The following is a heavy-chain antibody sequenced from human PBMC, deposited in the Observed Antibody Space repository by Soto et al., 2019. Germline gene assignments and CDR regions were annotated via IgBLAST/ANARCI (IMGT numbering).Heavy chain of an antibody. D-gene: IGHD3-22*01. Sequence: EVQLVESGGGLVQPGGSLRLSCAASGFTFSTYSMNWVRQALGKGLEWVSYISISSSTIYYADSVKGRFTISGDNAKNSLYLQMNSLRAEDTAVYYCAREGDSSGWYNWFDPWGQGTLVTVSS. V-gene: IGHV3-48*01. CDR3: AREGDSSGWYNWFDP. J-gene: IGHJ5*02. CDR1: GFTFSTYS. CDR2: ISISSSTI.